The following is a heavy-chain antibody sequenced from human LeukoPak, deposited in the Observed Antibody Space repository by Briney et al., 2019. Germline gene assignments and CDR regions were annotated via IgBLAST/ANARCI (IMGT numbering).Heavy chain of an antibody. CDR1: GGSISSNTYY. Sequence: PSETLSLTCTVSGGSISSNTYYWGWIRQPPGKGLEWIGSIYYSGSTYYNPSLKSRVTISIDTSKNHFSLKLSSVTAADTAVYYCARDDTGYSSGWSKDFDYWGQGTLVTVSS. CDR2: IYYSGST. CDR3: ARDDTGYSSGWSKDFDY. V-gene: IGHV4-39*02. J-gene: IGHJ4*02. D-gene: IGHD6-19*01.